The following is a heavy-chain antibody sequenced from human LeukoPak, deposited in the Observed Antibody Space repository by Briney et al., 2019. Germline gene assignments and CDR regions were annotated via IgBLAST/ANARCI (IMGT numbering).Heavy chain of an antibody. D-gene: IGHD3-22*01. CDR3: TRSGYRHPYHFDS. CDR2: VSGSGGST. J-gene: IGHJ4*02. V-gene: IGHV3-23*01. CDR1: GFTFSSYG. Sequence: GGSLRLSCAASGFTFSSYGMSWVRQAPGKGLEWVSAVSGSGGSTFYADSVKSRFTISRDNSKNTLALQMNSLRVEDTAIYYCTRSGYRHPYHFDSWGQGTLVTVSS.